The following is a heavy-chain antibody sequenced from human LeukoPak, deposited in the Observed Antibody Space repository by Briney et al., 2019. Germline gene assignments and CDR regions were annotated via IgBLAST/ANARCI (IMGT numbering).Heavy chain of an antibody. D-gene: IGHD2-15*01. V-gene: IGHV1-2*02. J-gene: IGHJ5*02. Sequence: ASVTVSFKASGYTFTDYYMHWVRQAPGQGLEWMGWINPNSGGTNYAQKFQGRVIITRDTSISTAYMELSRLRSDDTAVYYCAREIVVVVAVLNWFDPWGQGTLVTVSS. CDR3: AREIVVVVAVLNWFDP. CDR2: INPNSGGT. CDR1: GYTFTDYY.